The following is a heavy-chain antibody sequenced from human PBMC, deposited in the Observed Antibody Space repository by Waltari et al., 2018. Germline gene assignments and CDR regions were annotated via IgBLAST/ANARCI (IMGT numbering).Heavy chain of an antibody. D-gene: IGHD6-13*01. CDR3: ARGVTTAATGTSGY. CDR2: VNTDGSIT. V-gene: IGHV3-74*01. J-gene: IGHJ4*02. Sequence: EVQLVESGGGLVQPGGSLRLSCAASGFTFSNYWMTWVRQAPGKGLVWVARVNTDGSITNYADSVKGRFTISRDNANNTLYLQMNSLAVDDTAVYYCARGVTTAATGTSGYWGQGALVTVSS. CDR1: GFTFSNYW.